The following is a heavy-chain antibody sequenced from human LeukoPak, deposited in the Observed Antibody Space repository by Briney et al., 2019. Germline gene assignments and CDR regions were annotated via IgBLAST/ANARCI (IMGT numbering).Heavy chain of an antibody. CDR3: ARENNLGDYSRPPGYYYYGMDV. D-gene: IGHD1/OR15-1a*01. CDR1: GFTVSSNY. Sequence: SGFTVSSNYMSXVRQAPGKGLEWVSVIYSGGSTYYADSVRGGFTISRDNSKNTLYLQMNSLRAEDTAVYYCARENNLGDYSRPPGYYYYGMDVWGQGTTVTVSS. CDR2: IYSGGST. J-gene: IGHJ6*02. V-gene: IGHV3-53*01.